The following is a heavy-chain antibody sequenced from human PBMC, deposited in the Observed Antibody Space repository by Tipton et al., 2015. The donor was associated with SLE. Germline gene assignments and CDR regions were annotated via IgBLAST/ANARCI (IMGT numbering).Heavy chain of an antibody. CDR1: GFTSSSYW. J-gene: IGHJ4*02. D-gene: IGHD2-8*01. CDR3: ARDMYDY. Sequence: SLRLSCAASGFTSSSYWMSWVRQAPGKGLEWVANIKPDGSEGFYVESVKGRFTISRDNAKSSLYLQMNSLRPEDTAVYYCARDMYDYWGQGTLVTVSS. CDR2: IKPDGSEG. V-gene: IGHV3-7*01.